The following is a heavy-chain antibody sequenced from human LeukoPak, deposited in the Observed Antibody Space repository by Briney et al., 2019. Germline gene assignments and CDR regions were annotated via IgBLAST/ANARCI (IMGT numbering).Heavy chain of an antibody. CDR2: MNPNSGNT. CDR1: GYTFTSYD. J-gene: IGHJ5*02. Sequence: ASVKVSCKASGYTFTSYDINWVRQATGQGLEWMGWMNPNSGNTGYAQKFQGRVTITRNTSISTAYMELSSLRSEDTAVYYCARDFIAARRYNWFDPWGQGTLVTVSS. V-gene: IGHV1-8*03. CDR3: ARDFIAARRYNWFDP. D-gene: IGHD6-6*01.